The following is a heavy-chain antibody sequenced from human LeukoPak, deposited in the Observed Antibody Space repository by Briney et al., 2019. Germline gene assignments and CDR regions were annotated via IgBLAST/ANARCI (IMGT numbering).Heavy chain of an antibody. CDR3: ARGRGYYDSSGYYYFDY. V-gene: IGHV3-48*01. CDR1: GFTFSSYS. D-gene: IGHD3-22*01. Sequence: GGSLRLSCAASGFTFSSYSMNWVRQAPGKGLEWVSYISSSSSTIYYADSVKGRFTISRDNAKNSLYLQMNSLRAGDTAVYYCARGRGYYDSSGYYYFDYWGQGTLVTVSS. J-gene: IGHJ4*02. CDR2: ISSSSSTI.